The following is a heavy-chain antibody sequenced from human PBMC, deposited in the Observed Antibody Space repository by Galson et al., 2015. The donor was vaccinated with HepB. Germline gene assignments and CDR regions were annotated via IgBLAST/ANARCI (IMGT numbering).Heavy chain of an antibody. V-gene: IGHV3-7*03. CDR1: GFTLSDYW. Sequence: SLRLSCAASGFTLSDYWMTWVRQAPGKGLEWVATIKPDEGEKFYVDSVKGRFTISRDNAKNSLYLQMNCLRAEDTAAYYCAKAFHSSGYYYYFESWGQGTLVTVSS. CDR3: AKAFHSSGYYYYFES. D-gene: IGHD3-22*01. J-gene: IGHJ4*02. CDR2: IKPDEGEK.